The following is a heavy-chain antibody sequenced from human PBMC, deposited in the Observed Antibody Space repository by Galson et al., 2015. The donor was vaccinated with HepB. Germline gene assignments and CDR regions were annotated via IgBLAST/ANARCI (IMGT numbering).Heavy chain of an antibody. CDR3: AKRILNYYFDY. J-gene: IGHJ4*02. CDR1: GFIFSSYA. V-gene: IGHV3-23*01. D-gene: IGHD3-10*01. Sequence: SLRLSCAASGFIFSSYAMNWVRQAPGKGLEWVSVISGSDGSTNYADSVKGRFTISRDNSKNTLYLQMNSLRAEDTAMYYCAKRILNYYFDYWGQGTLVTVSS. CDR2: ISGSDGST.